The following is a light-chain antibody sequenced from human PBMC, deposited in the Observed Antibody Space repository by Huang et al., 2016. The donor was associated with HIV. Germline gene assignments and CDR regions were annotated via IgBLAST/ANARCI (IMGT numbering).Light chain of an antibody. Sequence: IVMTQSPATLSVSPGERVTLSCRANRTVSTNLAWYQQRPGQAPRLLTYGSSTSAPGVPARFSGSGSGTDFSLTISSLQSEDFALYYCHQYNNWLLSFGGGTRVDI. V-gene: IGKV3-15*01. J-gene: IGKJ4*01. CDR2: GSS. CDR1: RTVSTN. CDR3: HQYNNWLLS.